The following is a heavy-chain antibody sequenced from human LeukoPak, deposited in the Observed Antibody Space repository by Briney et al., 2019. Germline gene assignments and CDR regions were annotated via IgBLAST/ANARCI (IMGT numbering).Heavy chain of an antibody. CDR2: IKQDGSEK. V-gene: IGHV3-7*03. CDR3: ARDHGRCCSGGSCYFGGFFEY. D-gene: IGHD2-15*01. J-gene: IGHJ4*02. CDR1: GFTFSNYW. Sequence: GGSLRLSCAASGFTFSNYWMSWVRQAPGKGLEWVANIKQDGSEKYYVGSVKGRFTISRDNAKNSLYLQMNGLRAEDTAVYYCARDHGRCCSGGSCYFGGFFEYWGQGTLGTVSS.